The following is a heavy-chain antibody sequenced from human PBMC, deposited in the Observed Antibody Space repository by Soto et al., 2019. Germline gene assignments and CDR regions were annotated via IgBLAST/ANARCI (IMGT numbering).Heavy chain of an antibody. CDR3: AKAVDFLTDHVSFDI. Sequence: GGSLRLSCVASRFTFNNYAMSWVRQAPGKGLEWVSTVSSSGGLTYYADSVKGRFTISRDNSKNTLYLQMNSLRVEDTALYYCAKAVDFLTDHVSFDIWGQGTMVTVSS. CDR1: RFTFNNYA. CDR2: VSSSGGLT. D-gene: IGHD3-9*01. V-gene: IGHV3-23*01. J-gene: IGHJ3*02.